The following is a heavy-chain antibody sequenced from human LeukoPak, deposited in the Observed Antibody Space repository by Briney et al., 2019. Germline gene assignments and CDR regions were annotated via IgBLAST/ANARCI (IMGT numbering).Heavy chain of an antibody. Sequence: GGSLRLSCAASGFTFSSYWMTWVRQAPGKGLEWVANIKQDGSEAYYVDSVKGRFTVSRDNAKNSLYLQLNSLGAEDTAVYYCARQQSDGYNSFDYWGQGTLVTVSS. CDR1: GFTFSSYW. CDR3: ARQQSDGYNSFDY. CDR2: IKQDGSEA. J-gene: IGHJ4*02. D-gene: IGHD5-24*01. V-gene: IGHV3-7*01.